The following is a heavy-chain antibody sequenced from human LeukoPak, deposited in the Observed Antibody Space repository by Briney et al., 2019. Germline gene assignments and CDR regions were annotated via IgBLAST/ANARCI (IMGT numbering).Heavy chain of an antibody. D-gene: IGHD2-21*02. J-gene: IGHJ4*02. CDR1: GFRVTGNY. CDR2: IYSGGST. CDR3: ARSDYCGGDCYSSLSNY. Sequence: PGGSLRLSCAASGFRVTGNYMNWVRQAPGKGLEWISTIYSGGSTYYADSVKGRFTISRDNAKSSLYLQMNSLRAEDTAVYFCARSDYCGGDCYSSLSNYWGQGTLVTVSS. V-gene: IGHV3-53*01.